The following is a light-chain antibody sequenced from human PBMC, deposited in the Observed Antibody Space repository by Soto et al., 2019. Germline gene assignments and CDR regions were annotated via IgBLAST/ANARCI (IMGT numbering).Light chain of an antibody. Sequence: DIQMTQSPYSLSAAVGDRVTIACRASQNINTYLNWYQQKPGKAPKLLIFDAASLQSGVPSRFSGGGSRKDFTLTITSLQPEDFATYYCQQTSSAPFTFGPGTKVDIK. V-gene: IGKV1-39*01. J-gene: IGKJ3*01. CDR1: QNINTY. CDR3: QQTSSAPFT. CDR2: DAA.